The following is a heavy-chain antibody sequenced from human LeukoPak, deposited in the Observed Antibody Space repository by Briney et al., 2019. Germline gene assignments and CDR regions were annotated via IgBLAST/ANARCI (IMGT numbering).Heavy chain of an antibody. CDR2: ISYDGSNK. J-gene: IGHJ4*02. CDR3: ARDTPVSDFDY. V-gene: IGHV3-30*03. D-gene: IGHD3-10*01. CDR1: GFSFTNAW. Sequence: PGGSLRLSCTASGFSFTNAWMTWVRQAPGKGLEWVAVISYDGSNKYYADSVKGRFTISRDNAKNSLYLQMNSLRAEDTAVYYCARDTPVSDFDYWGQGTLVTVSS.